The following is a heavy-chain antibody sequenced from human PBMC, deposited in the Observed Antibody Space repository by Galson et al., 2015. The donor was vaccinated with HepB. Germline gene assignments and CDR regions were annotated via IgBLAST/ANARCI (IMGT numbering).Heavy chain of an antibody. CDR2: INPSGGST. CDR1: GYTFTRYY. Sequence: SVKVSCKASGYTFTRYYMHWVRQAPGQGLEWLGIINPSGGSTSYAQKFQGIVTMTRDTSTSTVYMELSSLRAEDTAVYYCARDWEEEAAAGDYWGQGTLVTVSS. CDR3: ARDWEEEAAAGDY. D-gene: IGHD6-13*01. J-gene: IGHJ4*02. V-gene: IGHV1-46*01.